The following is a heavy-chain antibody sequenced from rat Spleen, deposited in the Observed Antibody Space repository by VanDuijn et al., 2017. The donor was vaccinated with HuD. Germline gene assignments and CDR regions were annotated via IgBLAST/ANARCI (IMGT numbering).Heavy chain of an antibody. D-gene: IGHD1-11*01. CDR2: MRYNGDT. CDR3: TRDGTTGLLAYVLDA. Sequence: QVQLKESGPGLVQPSETLSLTCTVSGFSLTTYSVSWVRQPPGKGLEWMGRMRYNGDTSYNSALKSRLNISRDTSKNQVFLKMNSLQTDDTGTYYCTRDGTTGLLAYVLDAWGQGASVTVSS. J-gene: IGHJ4*01. V-gene: IGHV2-63*01. CDR1: GFSLTTYS.